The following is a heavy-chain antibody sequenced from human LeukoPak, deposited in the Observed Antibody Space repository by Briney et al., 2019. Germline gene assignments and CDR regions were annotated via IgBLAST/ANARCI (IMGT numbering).Heavy chain of an antibody. V-gene: IGHV3-7*04. CDR1: GFTFSNYW. CDR3: ARGEYYYDGGY. CDR2: IKEDGSEK. Sequence: GGSLRLSCAASGFTFSNYWMSWVRQAPGKRLERVANIKEDGSEKYYVDSVKGRFTISRDNAKSSLFLQMNSLRAEETAVYYCARGEYYYDGGYWGQGTLVTVSS. D-gene: IGHD3-22*01. J-gene: IGHJ4*02.